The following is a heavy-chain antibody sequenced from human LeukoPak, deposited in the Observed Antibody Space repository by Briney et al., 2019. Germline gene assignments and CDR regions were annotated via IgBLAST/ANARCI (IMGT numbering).Heavy chain of an antibody. CDR3: ASSGNSSSWYGRFLRRYYYYYYMDV. Sequence: ASVTLSCKAFGYTFTGYWMHWVRQAPGQGPEWMGVISPSGGSTIYAQKFKGRVTLTRDMSTSTDYLELSSLRSEDTAVYYCASSGNSSSWYGRFLRRYYYYYYMDVWGKGTTVTVSS. D-gene: IGHD6-13*01. J-gene: IGHJ6*03. V-gene: IGHV1-46*01. CDR2: ISPSGGST. CDR1: GYTFTGYW.